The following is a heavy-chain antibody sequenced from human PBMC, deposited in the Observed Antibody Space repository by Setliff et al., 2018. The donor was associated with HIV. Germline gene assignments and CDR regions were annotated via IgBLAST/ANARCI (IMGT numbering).Heavy chain of an antibody. J-gene: IGHJ5*02. Sequence: SETLSLTCAVYGESFSDYSWTWIRQPPGKGLEWIGDVNHSGSANYNPSLKSRVTISVDTSKNQFSLKLTSVTAADTAVYYCARGLQGWGSAGPNWCDPWGQGTLVTVSS. CDR2: VNHSGSA. CDR3: ARGLQGWGSAGPNWCDP. D-gene: IGHD7-27*01. V-gene: IGHV4-34*01. CDR1: GESFSDYS.